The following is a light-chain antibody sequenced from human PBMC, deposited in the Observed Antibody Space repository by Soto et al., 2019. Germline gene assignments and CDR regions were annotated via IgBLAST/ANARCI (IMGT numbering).Light chain of an antibody. J-gene: IGKJ4*01. CDR3: QQRSNWPPLT. CDR1: QSVDTY. V-gene: IGKV3-11*01. Sequence: TVLTQSPATLSLSPGERATLSCRASQSVDTYLAWYQQKSGRAPRLLIYDVSKRATGIPPRFSGSGSGTDFTLTISSLEPEDFAVYYCQQRSNWPPLTFGGGTKVDIK. CDR2: DVS.